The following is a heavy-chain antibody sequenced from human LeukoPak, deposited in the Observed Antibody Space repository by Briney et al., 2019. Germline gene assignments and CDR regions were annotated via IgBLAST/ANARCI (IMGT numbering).Heavy chain of an antibody. CDR1: GFTFDDYV. V-gene: IGHV3-9*01. J-gene: IGHJ4*02. CDR3: AKGGVVVVAAPYFNY. D-gene: IGHD2-15*01. CDR2: ISWNSGSI. Sequence: GRSLRLSCAASGFTFDDYVMHWVRQAPGKGLEWVSGISWNSGSIGYADSVKGGFTLSRDTAKNSLYLHINRLRAEDSALYNLAKGGVVVVAAPYFNYWGQGTLVTLSS.